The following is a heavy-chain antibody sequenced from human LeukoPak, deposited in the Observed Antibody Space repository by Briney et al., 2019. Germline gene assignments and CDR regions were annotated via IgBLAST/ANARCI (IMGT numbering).Heavy chain of an antibody. D-gene: IGHD6-13*01. CDR1: GFTFSSYS. V-gene: IGHV3-21*01. CDR2: ISSSSSYI. J-gene: IGHJ4*02. Sequence: GGSLRLSCAASGFTFSSYSMNWVRQAPGKGLEWVSSISSSSSYICYADSVKGRFTISRNNAKNSLYLQMNSLRAEDSAVYYCARAPAMGIWGQGTLVTVSS. CDR3: ARAPAMGI.